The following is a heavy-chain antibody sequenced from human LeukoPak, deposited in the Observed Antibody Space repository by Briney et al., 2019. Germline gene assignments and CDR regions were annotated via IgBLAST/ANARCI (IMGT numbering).Heavy chain of an antibody. J-gene: IGHJ6*02. Sequence: GGSLRLSCVASGYSFSPYWMSWIRQAPGKGLEWVSYITSDSTIYYGDSVKGRFTISRDNAKNSLYLQMNSLRAEDTAVYYCARDHYYGMDVWGQGTTVTVSS. V-gene: IGHV3-11*01. CDR3: ARDHYYGMDV. CDR1: GYSFSPYW. CDR2: ITSDSTI.